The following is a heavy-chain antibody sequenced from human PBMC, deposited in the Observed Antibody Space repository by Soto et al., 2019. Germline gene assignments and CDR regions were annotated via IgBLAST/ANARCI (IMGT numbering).Heavy chain of an antibody. CDR1: GGSISGSNYY. CDR3: ARRGIAAAAIDS. CDR2: IFYSGST. J-gene: IGHJ4*02. Sequence: QLQLQESGPGLVKPSETLSLTCTVSGGSISGSNYYWGWIRQPPGKGLEWIGSIFYSGSTYYNPSLESRVTVSVDTSKDQFSLKLSSVTAADTAVYFWARRGIAAAAIDSWGQGTLVTVSS. D-gene: IGHD6-13*01. V-gene: IGHV4-39*01.